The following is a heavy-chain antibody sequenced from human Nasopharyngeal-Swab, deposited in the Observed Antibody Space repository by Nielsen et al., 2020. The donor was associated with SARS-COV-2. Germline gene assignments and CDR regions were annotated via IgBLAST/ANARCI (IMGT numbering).Heavy chain of an antibody. J-gene: IGHJ4*02. Sequence: GGSLRLSCAASGFTFSSYDMHWVRQATGKGLEWVSAIGTAGDTYYPGSVKGRFTISSENAKNSLYLQMNSLRAGETAVYYCAREGLEQRVFDYWGQGTLVTVSS. CDR2: IGTAGDT. CDR3: AREGLEQRVFDY. D-gene: IGHD1/OR15-1a*01. CDR1: GFTFSSYD. V-gene: IGHV3-13*04.